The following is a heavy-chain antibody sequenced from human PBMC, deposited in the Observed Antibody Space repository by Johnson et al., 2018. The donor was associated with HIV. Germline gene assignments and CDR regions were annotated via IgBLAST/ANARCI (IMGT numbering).Heavy chain of an antibody. Sequence: VQLVESGGGVVQPGRSLRLSCAASGFTFSNAWMSWVRQAPGKGLEWVGRIKSKTDGGTTDYAAPVNGRFTISSDNARNSLYMQMNSLRAEDTALYDCARDRRNDYDSSGYPDYDAFDIWGQGTMVTVSS. CDR2: IKSKTDGGTT. D-gene: IGHD3-22*01. V-gene: IGHV3-15*05. J-gene: IGHJ3*02. CDR3: ARDRRNDYDSSGYPDYDAFDI. CDR1: GFTFSNAW.